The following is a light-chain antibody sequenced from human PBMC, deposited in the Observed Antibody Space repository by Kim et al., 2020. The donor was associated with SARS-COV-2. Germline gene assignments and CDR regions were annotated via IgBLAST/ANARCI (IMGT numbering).Light chain of an antibody. CDR2: GAS. CDR3: QQYGSSPWT. Sequence: DIVLTQSPGTLSLSPGERATRSCRASQTVNSNYLAWYQQKPGQAPRLLIYGASSRATGIPGRFRGSESGTDFTLTISRLEPEDFAVYYCQQYGSSPWTFGQGTKVDIK. J-gene: IGKJ1*01. CDR1: QTVNSNY. V-gene: IGKV3-20*01.